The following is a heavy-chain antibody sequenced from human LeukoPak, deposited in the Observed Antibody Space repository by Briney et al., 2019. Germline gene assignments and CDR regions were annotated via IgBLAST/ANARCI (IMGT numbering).Heavy chain of an antibody. CDR1: GFTFSSYW. V-gene: IGHV3-7*01. CDR3: ARERDYKDYYYGMDV. CDR2: IKQDGSEK. Sequence: SGGSLSLSCAASGFTFSSYWMSWVRQAPGKGLEWVANIKQDGSEKYYVDSVKGRFTISRDNAKNSLYLQMNRLRAEDTAVYYCARERDYKDYYYGMDVWGQGTTVTVSS. J-gene: IGHJ6*02. D-gene: IGHD3-16*01.